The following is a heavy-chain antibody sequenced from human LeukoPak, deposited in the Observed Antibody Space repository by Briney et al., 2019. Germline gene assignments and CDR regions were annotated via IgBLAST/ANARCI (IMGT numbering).Heavy chain of an antibody. CDR2: IVGSDGSI. CDR1: GFTFSTYA. D-gene: IGHD6-19*01. J-gene: IGHJ4*02. V-gene: IGHV3-23*01. Sequence: GGSLRLSCAASGFTFSTYAMSWVRQARGKGLEWVSGIVGSDGSIYYADSVKGRFTISRDNTKRTLYLQMNSLRAEDTAVYYCAKDRQPDNGWDLDYWGQGTLVTVST. CDR3: AKDRQPDNGWDLDY.